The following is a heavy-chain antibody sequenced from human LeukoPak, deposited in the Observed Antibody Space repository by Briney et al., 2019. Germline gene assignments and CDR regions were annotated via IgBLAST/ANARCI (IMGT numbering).Heavy chain of an antibody. CDR3: ARHQWVPAFDI. Sequence: SETLSLTCTVSGGSMNNRDYYWSWIRQPPGKGLEWIGYIYYSGSTYYNPSLKSRVTISIDTSKNQFSLKLSAVTAADTAVYYCARHQWVPAFDIWGQGTMVTVSS. CDR1: GGSMNNRDYY. J-gene: IGHJ3*02. D-gene: IGHD1-26*01. V-gene: IGHV4-30-4*01. CDR2: IYYSGST.